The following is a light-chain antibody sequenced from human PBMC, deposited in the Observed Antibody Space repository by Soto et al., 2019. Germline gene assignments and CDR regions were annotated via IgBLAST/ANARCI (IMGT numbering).Light chain of an antibody. CDR2: GNS. CDR3: QSYDRSLSGVV. V-gene: IGLV1-40*01. CDR1: SSNIGADYD. J-gene: IGLJ2*01. Sequence: QSVLAQPPSVSGAPGQRVTISCTGSSSNIGADYDVHWYQQLPGTAPKLLIYGNSNRPSGVPDRFSASKSGTSASLAITGLQAEDEADYYCQSYDRSLSGVVFGGGTKVTVL.